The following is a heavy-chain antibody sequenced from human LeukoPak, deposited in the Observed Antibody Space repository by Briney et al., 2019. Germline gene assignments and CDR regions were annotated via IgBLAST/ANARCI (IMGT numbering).Heavy chain of an antibody. CDR1: GFTFSLYN. D-gene: IGHD6-19*01. Sequence: GGSLRLSCAASGFTFSLYNMNWVRQAPGKGLEWVSQISASETSIKYADSVRGRFTISRDNVKNSVYLQMNSLRAEDTAIYYCVRDNLEDQWLERSYWGQGTLVTVSS. J-gene: IGHJ4*02. CDR2: ISASETSI. CDR3: VRDNLEDQWLERSY. V-gene: IGHV3-48*03.